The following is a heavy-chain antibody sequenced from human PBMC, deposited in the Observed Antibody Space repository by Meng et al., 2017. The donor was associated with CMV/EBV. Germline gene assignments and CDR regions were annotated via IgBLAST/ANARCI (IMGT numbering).Heavy chain of an antibody. CDR1: GFTFSSYE. D-gene: IGHD1-1*01. Sequence: LTGAASGFTFSSYEMNWVRQAPGKGLEWVSYISSSGSTIYYADSVKGRFTISRDNAKNSLYLQMNSLRAEDTAVYYCARSTGTVPVDPWGQGTLVTVSS. CDR2: ISSSGSTI. CDR3: ARSTGTVPVDP. J-gene: IGHJ5*02. V-gene: IGHV3-48*03.